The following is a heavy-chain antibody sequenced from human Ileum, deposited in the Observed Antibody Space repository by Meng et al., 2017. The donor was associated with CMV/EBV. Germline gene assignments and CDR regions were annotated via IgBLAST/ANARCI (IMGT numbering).Heavy chain of an antibody. CDR1: GDSMTSSLYY. CDR3: AKAHDFGDYEAFDS. D-gene: IGHD4-17*01. J-gene: IGHJ4*02. CDR2: IFYRGNT. V-gene: IGHV4-39*07. Sequence: GSLRLSCTVSGDSMTSSLYYWGWIRQPAGKGPEYIATIFYRGNTFYHPSLKTRATISVDTSKNQFSLRLQSVTAADSAVYYCAKAHDFGDYEAFDSWGQG.